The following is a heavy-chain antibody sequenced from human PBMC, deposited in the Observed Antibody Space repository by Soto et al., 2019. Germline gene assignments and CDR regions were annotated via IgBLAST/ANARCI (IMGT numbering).Heavy chain of an antibody. CDR1: GYTFTSYY. CDR2: INPSGGST. CDR3: ARVEGSGYYGY. V-gene: IGHV1-46*01. D-gene: IGHD3-22*01. Sequence: ASVKVSCKAAGYTFTSYYMHWVRQAPGQGLEWMGIINPSGGSTSYAQKFQGRVTMTRDTSTSTVYMELSSLRSEDTAVYYCARVEGSGYYGYWAQGTLVTVSS. J-gene: IGHJ4*02.